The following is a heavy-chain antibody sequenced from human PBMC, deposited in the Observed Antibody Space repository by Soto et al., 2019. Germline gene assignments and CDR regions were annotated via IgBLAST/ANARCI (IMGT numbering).Heavy chain of an antibody. Sequence: QVQLQESGPGLVKPSETLSLTCTVSGGSISGYYWSWIRQPPGKGLEWIGYIFYSGRTNYNPSLKSRVTILEDTSRNQFSLILSAVTAADTAVYYCATAVDAQLWFNFDHWGQGTLVTVSS. D-gene: IGHD3-10*01. J-gene: IGHJ4*02. CDR2: IFYSGRT. CDR1: GGSISGYY. V-gene: IGHV4-59*01. CDR3: ATAVDAQLWFNFDH.